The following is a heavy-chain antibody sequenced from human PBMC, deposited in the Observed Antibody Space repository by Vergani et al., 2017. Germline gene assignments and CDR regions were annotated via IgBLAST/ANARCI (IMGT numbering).Heavy chain of an antibody. CDR1: GFTFSSYS. Sequence: EVQLVESGGGLVKPGGSLRLSCAASGFTFSSYSMNWIRQAPGKGLEWVSYISSSSSYTNYADSVKGRFTISRDNAKNSLYLQMNSLRAEDTAVYYCARSRRDGYGFDYWGQGTLVTVSS. V-gene: IGHV3-21*05. D-gene: IGHD5-24*01. CDR2: ISSSSSYT. CDR3: ARSRRDGYGFDY. J-gene: IGHJ4*02.